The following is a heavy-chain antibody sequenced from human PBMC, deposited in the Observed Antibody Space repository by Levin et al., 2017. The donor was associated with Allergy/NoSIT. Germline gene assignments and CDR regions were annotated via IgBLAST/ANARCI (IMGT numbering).Heavy chain of an antibody. D-gene: IGHD6-19*01. V-gene: IGHV3-21*01. CDR3: ARRADSGY. Sequence: PGGSLRLSCAASGFTFSNYHMNWVRQAPGKGLEWVSSISISSNYIYYADSVKGRFTISRDNAKNSLYLQMNSLRGEDTAVYYCARRADSGYWGQGTLVTVSS. CDR2: ISISSNYI. CDR1: GFTFSNYH. J-gene: IGHJ4*02.